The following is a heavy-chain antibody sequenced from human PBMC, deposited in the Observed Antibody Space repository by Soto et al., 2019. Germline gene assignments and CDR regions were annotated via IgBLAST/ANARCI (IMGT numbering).Heavy chain of an antibody. J-gene: IGHJ4*02. CDR2: ISNDGGNK. CDR1: GFTISGYW. Sequence: PGGSLRLSCAASGFTISGYWMHWVRQAPGKRLVWVAVISNDGGNKGYADSVKGRFTISRDNSKNTLYLQMNSLRAEDTAVYYCARDHAPPYCSSTSCYGGDFDYWGQGTLVTVSS. V-gene: IGHV3-30-3*01. D-gene: IGHD2-2*01. CDR3: ARDHAPPYCSSTSCYGGDFDY.